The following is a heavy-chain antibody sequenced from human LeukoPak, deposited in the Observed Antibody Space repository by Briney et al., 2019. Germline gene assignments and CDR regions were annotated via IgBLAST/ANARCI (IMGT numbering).Heavy chain of an antibody. D-gene: IGHD1-26*01. V-gene: IGHV3-30*02. CDR2: IRYDESNK. CDR1: GFDFGNYG. Sequence: GGSLRLSCAASGFDFGNYGMHWVRQAPGKGLEWVAFIRYDESNKYYADSVKGRFTISRDNSKNTLYVQMNSLRAEDTAVYYCARTLRSIVGALVGEVAFDIWGQGTMVTVSS. J-gene: IGHJ3*02. CDR3: ARTLRSIVGALVGEVAFDI.